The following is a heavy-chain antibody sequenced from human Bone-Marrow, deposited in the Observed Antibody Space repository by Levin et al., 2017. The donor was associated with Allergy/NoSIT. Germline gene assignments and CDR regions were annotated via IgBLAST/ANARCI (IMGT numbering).Heavy chain of an antibody. CDR1: GFTFSNAW. V-gene: IGHV3-15*01. CDR2: IKSKTDGGTT. D-gene: IGHD4-17*01. CDR3: TTDCPPYGDYTLVFDY. J-gene: IGHJ4*02. Sequence: PGGSLRLSCAASGFTFSNAWMSWVRQAPGKGLEWVGRIKSKTDGGTTDYAAPVKGRFTISRDDSKNTLYLQMNSLKTEDTAVYYCTTDCPPYGDYTLVFDYWGQGTLVTVSS.